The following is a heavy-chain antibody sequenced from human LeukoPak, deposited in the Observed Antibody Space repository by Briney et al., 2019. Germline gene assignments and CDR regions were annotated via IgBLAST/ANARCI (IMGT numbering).Heavy chain of an antibody. D-gene: IGHD5-18*01. CDR2: INPNSGGT. CDR3: ARDIVMVTYWFDP. CDR1: GYTFTGYY. J-gene: IGHJ5*02. V-gene: IGHV1-2*02. Sequence: VASVKVSCKASGYTFTGYYTHWVRQAPGQGLEWMGSINPNSGGTNYAQKFQGRVTMTRDTSISTAYMELSRLRSDDTAVYYCARDIVMVTYWFDPWGQGTLVTVSS.